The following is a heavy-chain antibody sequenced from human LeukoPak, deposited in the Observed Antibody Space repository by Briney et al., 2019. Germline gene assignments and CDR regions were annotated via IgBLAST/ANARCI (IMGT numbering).Heavy chain of an antibody. CDR2: IYYTGST. CDR3: ARGDTYFEY. V-gene: IGHV4-59*01. CDR1: GDSISGYL. J-gene: IGHJ4*02. Sequence: KPSETLSLTCTVSGDSISGYLWSWFRQPAGKGLEWIGYIYYTGSTKYNPSLKSRVTLSLDTSKNQLSLKLRSVTAADTAVYYCARGDTYFEYWGQGTLVTVSS.